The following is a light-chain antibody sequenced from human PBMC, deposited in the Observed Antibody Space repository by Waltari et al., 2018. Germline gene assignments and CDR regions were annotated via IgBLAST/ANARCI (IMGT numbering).Light chain of an antibody. Sequence: DIQMTQSTSTLSASVGDRVTITCRASQNIGSWLAWYQQKPGSAPNLLIYKASNLDSGVPSRFSGSGSGTEFTLTISSLQPDDFATYYCHQYNSYAPYTFGQGTKLEIK. V-gene: IGKV1-5*03. CDR3: HQYNSYAPYT. CDR2: KAS. CDR1: QNIGSW. J-gene: IGKJ2*01.